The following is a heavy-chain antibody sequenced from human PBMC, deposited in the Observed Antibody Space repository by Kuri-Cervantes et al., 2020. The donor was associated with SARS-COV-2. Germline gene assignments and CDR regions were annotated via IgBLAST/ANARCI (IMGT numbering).Heavy chain of an antibody. J-gene: IGHJ6*02. CDR3: ARDRVARSDYYYGMDV. Sequence: ASVKVSCKASGYTFTSYGISWVRQAPGQGLEWMGWISAYNGNTNYAQKLQGRVTMTTDTSTSTAYMKLRSLRSDDTAVYYCARDRVARSDYYYGMDVWGQGTMVTVSS. V-gene: IGHV1-18*04. D-gene: IGHD2-15*01. CDR1: GYTFTSYG. CDR2: ISAYNGNT.